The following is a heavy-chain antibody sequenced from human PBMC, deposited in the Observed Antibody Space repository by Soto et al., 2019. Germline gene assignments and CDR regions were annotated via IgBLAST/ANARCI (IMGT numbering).Heavy chain of an antibody. CDR2: IAYTGIT. V-gene: IGHV4-59*01. D-gene: IGHD5-12*01. CDR3: AREGFSGYEALDY. J-gene: IGHJ4*02. Sequence: SETLSLTCGVSGGPIRSYYLSWVRQAPGKGLEWIAYIAYTGITGYNPALRSRVTISGDTSQNLFSLKMTSVTAADTAVYYCAREGFSGYEALDYWGQGILVTVSS. CDR1: GGPIRSYY.